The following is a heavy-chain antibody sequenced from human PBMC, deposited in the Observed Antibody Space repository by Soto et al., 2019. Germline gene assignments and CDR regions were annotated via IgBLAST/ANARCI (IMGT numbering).Heavy chain of an antibody. CDR2: IYHTGNT. CDR3: AIDVGIRDAFDI. D-gene: IGHD5-18*01. CDR1: TDSFNDYY. Sequence: QVRLHESGPGLVKPSETLSLTCTVSTDSFNDYYLSWIRQPPGKGLEWIGAIYHTGNTNYNPSLESRVSISVDTSKIQFSLSLRSVTAADTAVYYCAIDVGIRDAFDIWGQGTLVTVSS. J-gene: IGHJ3*02. V-gene: IGHV4-59*13.